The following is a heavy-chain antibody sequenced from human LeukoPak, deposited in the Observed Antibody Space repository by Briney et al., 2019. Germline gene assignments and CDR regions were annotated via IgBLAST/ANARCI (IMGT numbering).Heavy chain of an antibody. V-gene: IGHV1-2*04. J-gene: IGHJ4*02. CDR2: INPNSGGT. D-gene: IGHD3-10*01. CDR3: ARAEVRGVIITEMNY. Sequence: ASGKVCFKASGYTFTGYNMHWERQAPGQGLVSIGWINPNSGGTNYAEKCQCWVTMTRYTYIRTAYMELSRLRSDDTAVYYCARAEVRGVIITEMNYWGQGTLVTVSS. CDR1: GYTFTGYN.